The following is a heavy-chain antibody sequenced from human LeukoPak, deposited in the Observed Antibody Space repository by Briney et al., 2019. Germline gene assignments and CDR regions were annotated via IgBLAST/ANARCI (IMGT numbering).Heavy chain of an antibody. CDR3: AKSYFDYSTYYSYYFNL. CDR1: GGSISGGY. D-gene: IGHD4-11*01. V-gene: IGHV4-4*09. Sequence: PSETLSLTCTVSGGSISGGYWSWIRQPPGRGLEWIGCVYTSGSTNYNPSLKSRVTISVDTSKSQFALKLSSVTAAYTAVYYCAKSYFDYSTYYSYYFNLWGQGALVTVSS. CDR2: VYTSGST. J-gene: IGHJ4*02.